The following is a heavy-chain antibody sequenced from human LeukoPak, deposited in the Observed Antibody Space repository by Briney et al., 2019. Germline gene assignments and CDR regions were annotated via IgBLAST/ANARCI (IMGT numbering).Heavy chain of an antibody. J-gene: IGHJ6*03. CDR3: ARGGYRSYYYVDV. V-gene: IGHV4-59*01. CDR2: MYYTGSS. CDR1: GGSISTYF. D-gene: IGHD3-16*02. Sequence: SETLSLTCSVSGGSISTYFWTWIRQPPGKGLEWIGYMYYTGSSNYNPSLESRVAISIDTSKNQFSLKLTSVTPADTAVYYCARGGYRSYYYVDVWGKGTTVIVSS.